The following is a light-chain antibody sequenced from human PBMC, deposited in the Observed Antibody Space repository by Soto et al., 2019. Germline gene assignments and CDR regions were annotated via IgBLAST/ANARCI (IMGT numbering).Light chain of an antibody. CDR1: QSVSNS. CDR3: QQRTGWPPIFT. CDR2: DAS. J-gene: IGKJ3*01. Sequence: EIVLTQSPATLSLSPGERATLSCRATQSVSNSLAWYQQKPGQPPRLLIYDASSRATGIPARFGGSGSRTDFTLTISSLEPEDFAVYYCQQRTGWPPIFTFGPGTKVDIK. V-gene: IGKV3-11*01.